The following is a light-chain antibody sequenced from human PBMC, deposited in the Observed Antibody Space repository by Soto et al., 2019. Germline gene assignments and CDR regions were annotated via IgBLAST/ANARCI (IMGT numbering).Light chain of an antibody. CDR1: QSVSSN. CDR3: QQYNNWPPYT. Sequence: IMMTQGPATLTVTTGERATLSCRASQSVSSNLAWYQQKPGQAPRLLIYGASTRATGIPARFSGSGSGTEFTLTISSLQSEDFAVYYCQQYNNWPPYTFGQGTKVDIK. CDR2: GAS. V-gene: IGKV3-15*01. J-gene: IGKJ2*01.